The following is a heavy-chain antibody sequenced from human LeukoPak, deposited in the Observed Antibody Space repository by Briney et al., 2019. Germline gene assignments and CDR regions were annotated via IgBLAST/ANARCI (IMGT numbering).Heavy chain of an antibody. J-gene: IGHJ6*03. V-gene: IGHV3-7*01. CDR1: GFTFSSYW. Sequence: GGSLRLSCAASGFTFSSYWMSWVRQAPGKGLEWVANIKRDGSEKYYVDSVKGRFTISRDNAKNSLYLQMNSLRAEDTAVYYCARDLENDYYYYYMDVWGKGTTVTVSS. D-gene: IGHD2/OR15-2a*01. CDR2: IKRDGSEK. CDR3: ARDLENDYYYYYMDV.